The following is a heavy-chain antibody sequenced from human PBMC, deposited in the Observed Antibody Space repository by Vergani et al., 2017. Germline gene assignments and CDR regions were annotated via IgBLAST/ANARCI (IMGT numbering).Heavy chain of an antibody. CDR3: ARGETRTDWLDP. Sequence: QVQLQESGPGLVTPSQTLSLTRSVSGVSVSSTAFYWNWTRQPAGKGLEWIGRIYGSGNIKYNPSLESRVPISRETSENQFSLKVHSVTAADTAVYYCARGETRTDWLDPWGQGTQVIVSS. J-gene: IGHJ5*02. CDR2: IYGSGNI. D-gene: IGHD3-16*01. CDR1: GVSVSSTAFY. V-gene: IGHV4-61*02.